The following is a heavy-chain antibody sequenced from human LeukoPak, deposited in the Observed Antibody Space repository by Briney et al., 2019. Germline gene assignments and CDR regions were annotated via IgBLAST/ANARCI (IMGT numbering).Heavy chain of an antibody. Sequence: ASVKVSFTASGYTFTSYYMHWVRQAPGEGLEGMGLINPSGGSTSYAQKFQGRVTMTRDMSTSTVYMELSSLRSEDTAVYYCARETYAEYSSSPDLYYFDYWGQGTLVTVSS. V-gene: IGHV1-46*01. CDR1: GYTFTSYY. J-gene: IGHJ4*02. CDR3: ARETYAEYSSSPDLYYFDY. CDR2: INPSGGST. D-gene: IGHD6-6*01.